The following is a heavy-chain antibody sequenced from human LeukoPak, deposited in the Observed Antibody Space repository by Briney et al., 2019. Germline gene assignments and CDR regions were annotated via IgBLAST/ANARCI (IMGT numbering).Heavy chain of an antibody. CDR1: GFTFSSYA. CDR2: ISGSGGST. Sequence: GGSLRLSCAASGFTFSSYAMSWVRQAPGKGLEWVSAISGSGGSTYYADSVKGRFTISRDNSKNTVYLHLNSLRAEDTAQYYCAKDINWASFESWGQGTLVTVSS. J-gene: IGHJ4*02. V-gene: IGHV3-23*01. CDR3: AKDINWASFES. D-gene: IGHD3-16*01.